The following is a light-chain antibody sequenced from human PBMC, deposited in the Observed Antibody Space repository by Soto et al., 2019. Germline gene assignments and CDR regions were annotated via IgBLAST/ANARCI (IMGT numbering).Light chain of an antibody. CDR2: DVS. Sequence: QSALTRPRSVSGSPGQSVTISCTGTSSDVGGYNYVSWYQQHPGKAPKLMICDVSKRPSGVPDRFSGSKSGNTASLTISGLQAEDEADNYCCSYAGGPYVFGTGTKVTVL. J-gene: IGLJ1*01. V-gene: IGLV2-11*01. CDR3: CSYAGGPYV. CDR1: SSDVGGYNY.